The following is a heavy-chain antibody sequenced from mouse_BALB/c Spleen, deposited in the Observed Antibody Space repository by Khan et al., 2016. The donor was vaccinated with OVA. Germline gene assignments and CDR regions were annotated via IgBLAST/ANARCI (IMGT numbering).Heavy chain of an antibody. CDR3: ARGGTTSYWYFDV. D-gene: IGHD2-14*01. V-gene: IGHV1-74*01. CDR2: IHPSDSDT. Sequence: QVQLQQPGAELVRPGASVKLSCKASGYSFTSYWMNWMKPRPGQGLEWIGIIHPSDSDTRLNQKFKDKATLTVDKSSTTAYMQFSSPTSEDSSVYYGARGGTTSYWYFDVWGAGTTVTVSS. CDR1: GYSFTSYW. J-gene: IGHJ1*01.